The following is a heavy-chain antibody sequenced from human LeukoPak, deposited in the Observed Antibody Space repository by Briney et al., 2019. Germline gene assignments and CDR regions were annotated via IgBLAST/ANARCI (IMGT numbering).Heavy chain of an antibody. D-gene: IGHD5-12*01. Sequence: SETLSLTCTVSGGSISSYYWSWIRQPPGKGLEWIGYIYHSGSTYYNPSLKSRVTISVDRSKNQFSLKLSSVTAADTAVYYCAREDIVATTADYWGQGTLVTVSS. V-gene: IGHV4-59*12. CDR3: AREDIVATTADY. CDR2: IYHSGST. J-gene: IGHJ4*02. CDR1: GGSISSYY.